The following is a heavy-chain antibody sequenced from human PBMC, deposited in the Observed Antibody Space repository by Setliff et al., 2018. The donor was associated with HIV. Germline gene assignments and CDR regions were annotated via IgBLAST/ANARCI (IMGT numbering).Heavy chain of an antibody. V-gene: IGHV4-61*02. CDR1: GGSISSGTDF. J-gene: IGHJ4*03. CDR2: IYTSGST. D-gene: IGHD6-13*01. Sequence: LSLTCSVSGGSISSGTDFWSWIRQPAGKGLEWIGRIYTSGSTKYNPSLDSRVTISVDTSKNQFSLNLRSVTAADTAVYYCAREPAAGAYYFDYWGQGTMVTVSS. CDR3: AREPAAGAYYFDY.